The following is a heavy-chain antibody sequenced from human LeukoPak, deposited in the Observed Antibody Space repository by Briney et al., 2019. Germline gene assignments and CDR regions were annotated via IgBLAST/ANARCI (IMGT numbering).Heavy chain of an antibody. Sequence: SQTLSLTCTVSGGSISSGDYYWSWIRQPPGNGLEWIGYIYYSGSTYYNPSLKSRVTISVDTSKNRFSLKLSSVTAADTAVYYCARGIAVAGNWFDPWGQGTLVTVSS. CDR2: IYYSGST. J-gene: IGHJ5*02. D-gene: IGHD6-19*01. CDR1: GGSISSGDYY. V-gene: IGHV4-30-4*01. CDR3: ARGIAVAGNWFDP.